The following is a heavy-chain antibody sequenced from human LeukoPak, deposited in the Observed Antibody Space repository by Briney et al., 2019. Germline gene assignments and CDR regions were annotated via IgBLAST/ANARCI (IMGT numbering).Heavy chain of an antibody. J-gene: IGHJ4*02. CDR1: GYTFTGYY. V-gene: IGHV1-2*04. CDR2: INPNSGGT. Sequence: ASVKVSCKASGYTFTGYYMHWVRQAPGQGLEWMGWINPNSGGTNYAQKFQGWVTMTRDTSISTAYMELSRLRSDDTAVYYCARERARAAAGSWFGYWGQGTLVTVSS. CDR3: ARERARAAAGSWFGY. D-gene: IGHD6-13*01.